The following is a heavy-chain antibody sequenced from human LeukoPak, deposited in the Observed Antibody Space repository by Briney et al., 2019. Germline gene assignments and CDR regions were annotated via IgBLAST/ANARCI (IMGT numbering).Heavy chain of an antibody. Sequence: GASVKVSCKASGYTFTSYYMHWVRQAPGQELEWMGIINPSGGSTSYAQKFQGRVTMTRDTSTSTVYMELSSLRSEDTAVYYCARVGIAAAGTHPTKYFQLWGQGTLVTVSS. CDR2: INPSGGST. CDR1: GYTFTSYY. D-gene: IGHD6-13*01. CDR3: ARVGIAAAGTHPTKYFQL. V-gene: IGHV1-46*01. J-gene: IGHJ1*01.